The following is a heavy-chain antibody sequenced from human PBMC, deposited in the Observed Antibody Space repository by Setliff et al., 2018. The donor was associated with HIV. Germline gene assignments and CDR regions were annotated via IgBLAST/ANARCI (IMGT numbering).Heavy chain of an antibody. Sequence: GSLRLSCAASGFTVNTNYMSWVRQAPGKRPEWVANIKGDGSETYYVDFVKGRFTISRDNAKNSLYLQMNSLRVEDTAVYYCARPFDQWGQGALVTVSS. CDR2: IKGDGSET. J-gene: IGHJ4*02. CDR3: ARPFDQ. V-gene: IGHV3-7*01. CDR1: GFTVNTNY.